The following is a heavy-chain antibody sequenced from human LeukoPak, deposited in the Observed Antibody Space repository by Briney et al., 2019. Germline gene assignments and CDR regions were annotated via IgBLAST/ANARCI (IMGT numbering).Heavy chain of an antibody. CDR2: IFPNGNT. CDR1: GLAVSDNY. Sequence: GGSLRLSCAVSGLAVSDNYMSWVCQAPGKGLEWVSLIFPNGNTYYADFVQGRFSISRDNSRNTLFLDMSSLRAEDTAVFFCARANPVYGDFDYWGQGTLVTVSS. D-gene: IGHD4-17*01. J-gene: IGHJ4*02. V-gene: IGHV3-53*01. CDR3: ARANPVYGDFDY.